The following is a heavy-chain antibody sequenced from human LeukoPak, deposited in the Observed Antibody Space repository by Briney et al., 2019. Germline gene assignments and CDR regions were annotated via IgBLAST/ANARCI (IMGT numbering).Heavy chain of an antibody. CDR1: GGSFSGYY. Sequence: KPSETLSLTCAVYGGSFSGYYWSWIRQPPGKGLEWIGEINHSGSTNYNPSLKSRVTISVDTSKNQFSLKLSSVTAADMAVYYCARGPPFDPWGQGTLVTVSS. CDR2: INHSGST. J-gene: IGHJ5*02. V-gene: IGHV4-34*01. CDR3: ARGPPFDP.